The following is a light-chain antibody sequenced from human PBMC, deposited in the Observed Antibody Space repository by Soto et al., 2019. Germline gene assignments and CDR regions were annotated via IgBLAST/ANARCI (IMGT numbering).Light chain of an antibody. CDR1: QNIGIY. Sequence: DIQMTQSPSSLSASVGDRVTITCRARQNIGIYINWYQQTPGQAPRSLINGVSRLQSGVPSRFSASDSGTEVTPTISGLQPEDFATYYCQQSFSPPWTFGQGTKVELK. CDR3: QQSFSPPWT. CDR2: GVS. V-gene: IGKV1-39*01. J-gene: IGKJ1*01.